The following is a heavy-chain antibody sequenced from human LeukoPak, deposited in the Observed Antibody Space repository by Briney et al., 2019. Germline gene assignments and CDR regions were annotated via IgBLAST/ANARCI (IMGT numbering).Heavy chain of an antibody. V-gene: IGHV3-30*02. D-gene: IGHD2-2*02. J-gene: IGHJ6*02. CDR3: AKESYQLLYFYYYGMDV. Sequence: GGSLRLSCAASGLTFSSYWMHWVRQAPGKGLEWVAVAHNDGDTKYYADSVKGRFTISRDNSKNTLHLQMSSLRAEDTAVYYCAKESYQLLYFYYYGMDVWGQGTTVTVSS. CDR2: AHNDGDTK. CDR1: GLTFSSYW.